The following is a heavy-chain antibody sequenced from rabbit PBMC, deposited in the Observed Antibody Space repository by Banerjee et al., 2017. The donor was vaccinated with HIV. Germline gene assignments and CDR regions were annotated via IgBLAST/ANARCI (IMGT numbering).Heavy chain of an antibody. CDR2: IYPGFGIR. CDR1: GIDFSSYG. J-gene: IGHJ4*01. Sequence: ELVESGGGLVQPGESLKLSCKASGIDFSSYGISWVRQAPGKGPEWIAYIYPGFGIRNYANSVKGRFTISSDNAQNTVFLQMTSLTASDTATYFCARAAGYGGYGFATGFDLWGPGTLVTVS. CDR3: ARAAGYGGYGFATGFDL. V-gene: IGHV1S47*01. D-gene: IGHD6-1*01.